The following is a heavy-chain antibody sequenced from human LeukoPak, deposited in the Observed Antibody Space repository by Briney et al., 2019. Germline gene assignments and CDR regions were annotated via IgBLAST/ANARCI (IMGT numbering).Heavy chain of an antibody. J-gene: IGHJ4*02. CDR3: ARETTVTTSVWGY. Sequence: GESLKISCKGSGYSFITYWIGWVRQMPGKGLEWVGIVYPGDSDTRYSPSFQGQVTISADKSISTAYLQWSSLKASDTAMYYCARETTVTTSVWGYWGQGTLVTVSS. D-gene: IGHD4-11*01. CDR2: VYPGDSDT. CDR1: GYSFITYW. V-gene: IGHV5-51*01.